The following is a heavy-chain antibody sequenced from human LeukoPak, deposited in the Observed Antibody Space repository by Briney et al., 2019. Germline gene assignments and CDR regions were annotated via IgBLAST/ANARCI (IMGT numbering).Heavy chain of an antibody. J-gene: IGHJ4*02. D-gene: IGHD3-10*01. CDR2: IIPIFGTA. V-gene: IGHV1-69*01. Sequence: SVKVSCKASGGTFSSYAISWVRQAPGQGLEWMGGIIPIFGTANYAQKFQGRVTITADESTSTAYMELSSLRSEDTAVYYCARALRLWFGESLEDYWGQGTLVTVSS. CDR1: GGTFSSYA. CDR3: ARALRLWFGESLEDY.